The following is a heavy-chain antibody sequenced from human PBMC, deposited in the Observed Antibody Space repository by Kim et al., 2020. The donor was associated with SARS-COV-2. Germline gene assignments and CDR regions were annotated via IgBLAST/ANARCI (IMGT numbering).Heavy chain of an antibody. J-gene: IGHJ6*02. D-gene: IGHD3-10*01. CDR1: GGSISSGGYS. CDR2: IYYSGST. CDR3: ARRYGSGSPYGMDV. Sequence: SETLSLTCAVSGGSISSGGYSWSWIRQPPGKGLEWIGYIYYSGSTYYNPSLNSRVTISVDRSKHQISLKLSSVTAADPAAYYCARRYGSGSPYGMDVWG. V-gene: IGHV4-30-2*01.